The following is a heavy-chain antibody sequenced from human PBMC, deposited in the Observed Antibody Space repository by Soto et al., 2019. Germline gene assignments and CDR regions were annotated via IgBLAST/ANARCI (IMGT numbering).Heavy chain of an antibody. V-gene: IGHV4-30-4*01. CDR1: GGSISSGDYY. Sequence: QVQLQESGPGLVKPSQTLSLTCTVSGGSISSGDYYWSWIRQPPGKGLEWIGYIYYSGSTYYNPSLKSRVTISVATSKNKFSMKLSSVTAADTAVYYCARAQGGQYYYDSSGYHGAFDIWGQGTMVTVSS. CDR2: IYYSGST. D-gene: IGHD3-22*01. J-gene: IGHJ3*02. CDR3: ARAQGGQYYYDSSGYHGAFDI.